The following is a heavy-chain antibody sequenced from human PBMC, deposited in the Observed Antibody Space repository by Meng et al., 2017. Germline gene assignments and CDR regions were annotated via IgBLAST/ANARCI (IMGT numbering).Heavy chain of an antibody. J-gene: IGHJ4*01. CDR3: ARVGGYSSSPILGDY. Sequence: QVQLVHAGADVKKPGASVKVSCKAAGSTFTGYYMHWVRQAPGQGLEWMGRINPNSGGTNYAQKFQGRVTMTRDTSISTAYMELSRLRSDDTPVYYCARVGGYSSSPILGDYWGQGTLVHVAS. CDR2: INPNSGGT. V-gene: IGHV1-2*06. D-gene: IGHD6-13*01. CDR1: GSTFTGYY.